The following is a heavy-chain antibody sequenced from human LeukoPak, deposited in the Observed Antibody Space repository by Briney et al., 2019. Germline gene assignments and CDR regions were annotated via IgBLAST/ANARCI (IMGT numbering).Heavy chain of an antibody. J-gene: IGHJ4*02. V-gene: IGHV4-34*01. CDR2: INHSGST. Sequence: SETLSLTCAVYGGPFGGYYWSWIHQPPGKGLEWIGEINHSGSTNYNPSLKSRVTISVDRSKNQFSLKLSSVTAADTAVYYCARVVVITRTGDAGYFDYWGQGTLVTVSS. CDR3: ARVVVITRTGDAGYFDY. CDR1: GGPFGGYY. D-gene: IGHD3-22*01.